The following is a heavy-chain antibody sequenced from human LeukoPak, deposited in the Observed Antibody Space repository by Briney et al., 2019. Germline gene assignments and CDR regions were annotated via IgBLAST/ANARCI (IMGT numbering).Heavy chain of an antibody. Sequence: GESLKISCKGSGYSFTSYWIGWVRQMPGKGLEWMGIIYSGDSDTRYSPSFQGQVTISADKSISTAYLQWSSLKASDTAMYYCAKSVYGDYDYFDYWGQGTLVTVSS. V-gene: IGHV5-51*01. CDR2: IYSGDSDT. CDR1: GYSFTSYW. CDR3: AKSVYGDYDYFDY. J-gene: IGHJ4*02. D-gene: IGHD4-17*01.